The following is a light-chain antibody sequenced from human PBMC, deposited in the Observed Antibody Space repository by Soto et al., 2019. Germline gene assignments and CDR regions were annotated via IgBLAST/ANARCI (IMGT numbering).Light chain of an antibody. J-gene: IGKJ4*01. CDR1: QTIDNW. CDR2: DAS. Sequence: DIQMTHSPSPLSASVGDRVTITCRASQTIDNWLAWYQQKPGKAPKLLIYDASRLESGVPSRFSGSGSGTEFSLTITGLKPADCATYYCQQFDTFLWTFGAGTKVEIK. CDR3: QQFDTFLWT. V-gene: IGKV1-5*01.